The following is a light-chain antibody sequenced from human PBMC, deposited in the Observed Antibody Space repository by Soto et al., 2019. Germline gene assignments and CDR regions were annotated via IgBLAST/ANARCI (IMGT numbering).Light chain of an antibody. J-gene: IGKJ3*01. CDR3: QQYYRLVT. V-gene: IGKV1-5*03. CDR2: KAS. Sequence: DIQMTQSPSTLSASLGDRVTITCRASQSISSWLAWYQQKPGKAPKLLIYKASSLESGVPSRFSGSGSGTEFTLTISSLHPDDSATYYCQQYYRLVTFGPGTKVEIK. CDR1: QSISSW.